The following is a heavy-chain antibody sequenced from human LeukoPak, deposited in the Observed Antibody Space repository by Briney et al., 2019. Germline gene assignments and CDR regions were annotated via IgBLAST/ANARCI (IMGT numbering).Heavy chain of an antibody. J-gene: IGHJ4*02. V-gene: IGHV3-21*01. CDR3: AREEDCSSTSCYSDFDY. CDR1: GFTFSSYS. Sequence: PGGSLRLSCAASGFTFSSYSMNWVRQAPGKGLEWVSSISSSSSYIYYADSVKGRFTISRDNAKNSLYLQMNSLRAEGTAVYYCAREEDCSSTSCYSDFDYWGQGTLVTVSS. CDR2: ISSSSSYI. D-gene: IGHD2-2*01.